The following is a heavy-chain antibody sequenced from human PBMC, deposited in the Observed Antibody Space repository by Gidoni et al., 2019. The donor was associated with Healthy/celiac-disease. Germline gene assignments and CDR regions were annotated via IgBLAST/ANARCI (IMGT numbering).Heavy chain of an antibody. J-gene: IGHJ3*02. CDR1: GGSISSGGYY. CDR3: ARASRITMIVADAFDI. CDR2: IDYSGST. V-gene: IGHV4-31*03. Sequence: QVQLQESGPGLVKPSQTLSLTCTVSGGSISSGGYYWSWIRQHPGKGLEWIGYIDYSGSTYYNPSLKSRVTISVDTSKNQFSLKLSSVTAADTAVYYCARASRITMIVADAFDIWGQGTMVTVSS. D-gene: IGHD3-22*01.